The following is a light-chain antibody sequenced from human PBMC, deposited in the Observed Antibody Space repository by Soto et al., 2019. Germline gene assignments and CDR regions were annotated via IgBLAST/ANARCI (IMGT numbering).Light chain of an antibody. CDR2: YAS. V-gene: IGKV3-15*01. Sequence: EIMMTQSPATLSVSPGERATLSCRASQSVRNNLAWYQQKPGQAPRLIMYYASTRATGIPARFSGSGSGTEFTLTISGLQSEDFALYYCQQYNDWPPITFGQGTRLEIK. CDR3: QQYNDWPPIT. J-gene: IGKJ5*01. CDR1: QSVRNN.